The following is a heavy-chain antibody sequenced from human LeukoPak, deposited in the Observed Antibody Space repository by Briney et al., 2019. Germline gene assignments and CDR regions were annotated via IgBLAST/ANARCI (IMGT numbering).Heavy chain of an antibody. Sequence: SETLSLTCTVSGGSISSYYWSWIRQPPGKGLEWIGYIYYSGSTNYNPSLKSRVTISVDTSKNQFSLKLSSVTAADTAVYYCARDSSSGWYRLFDYWGQGTLVTVSS. CDR1: GGSISSYY. D-gene: IGHD6-19*01. V-gene: IGHV4-59*12. CDR3: ARDSSSGWYRLFDY. CDR2: IYYSGST. J-gene: IGHJ4*02.